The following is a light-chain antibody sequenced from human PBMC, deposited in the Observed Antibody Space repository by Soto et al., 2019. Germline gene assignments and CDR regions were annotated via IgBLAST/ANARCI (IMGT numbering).Light chain of an antibody. CDR1: QSVSGDY. CDR2: SAS. J-gene: IGKJ2*01. CDR3: HRYGSSPT. Sequence: EVVLTQSPDILSLSPGERASLSCRASQSVSGDYVAWYQQKPGQAPGLLIHSASNRATGIPDRFSGSGSGTDFTLTISRLEPEDFAVYFCHRYGSSPTFGQGTKVDIK. V-gene: IGKV3-20*01.